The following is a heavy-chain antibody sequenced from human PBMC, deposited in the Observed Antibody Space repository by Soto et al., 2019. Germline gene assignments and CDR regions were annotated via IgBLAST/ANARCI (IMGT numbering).Heavy chain of an antibody. CDR1: GDSISSGEYY. CDR3: ARRYYFDNSGYADALDV. Sequence: QVHLQESGPGLVKPSQTLSLTCTVSGDSISSGEYYWAWIRQPPGKGLEWIGYVFYKGNTYYNPSLKSRLSIDVDTAKSQFSLRLSSVTAADTAVYYCARRYYFDNSGYADALDVWGQGTNVIVSS. D-gene: IGHD3-22*01. J-gene: IGHJ3*01. CDR2: VFYKGNT. V-gene: IGHV4-30-4*01.